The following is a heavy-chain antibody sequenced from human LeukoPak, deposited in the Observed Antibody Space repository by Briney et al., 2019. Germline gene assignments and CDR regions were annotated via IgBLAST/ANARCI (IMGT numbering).Heavy chain of an antibody. D-gene: IGHD3-22*01. V-gene: IGHV3-30-3*01. CDR1: GFTFSSYA. CDR2: ISYDGSNK. CDR3: ARSDPYYYDSSVFDY. J-gene: IGHJ4*02. Sequence: GGSLRLSCAASGFTFSSYAMHWVRQAPGKGLEWVAVISYDGSNKYYADSMKGRFTISRDNSKNTLYLQMNSLRAEDTAVYYCARSDPYYYDSSVFDYWGQGTLVTVSS.